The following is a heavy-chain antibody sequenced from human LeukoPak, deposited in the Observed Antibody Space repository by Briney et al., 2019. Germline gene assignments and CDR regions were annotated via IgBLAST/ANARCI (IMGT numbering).Heavy chain of an antibody. V-gene: IGHV3-74*01. CDR1: GFTFSRYW. J-gene: IGHJ4*02. CDR3: ARVGYTYGYVDFDY. D-gene: IGHD5-18*01. CDR2: INGDGTDT. Sequence: GRSLRLSCAASGFTFSRYWMHWVRQAPGEGLMWVSRINGDGTDTTYADSVRGRFTISRDNAENTLYLQMNNLRAEDTAVYYCARVGYTYGYVDFDYWGQGTLVTVSS.